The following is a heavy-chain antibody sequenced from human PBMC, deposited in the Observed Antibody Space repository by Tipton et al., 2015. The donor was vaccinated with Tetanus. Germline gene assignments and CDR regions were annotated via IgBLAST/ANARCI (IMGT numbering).Heavy chain of an antibody. V-gene: IGHV3-11*01. J-gene: IGHJ4*02. CDR3: ARGTSRIVYYFDY. D-gene: IGHD2-21*01. CDR2: ISRSSSTI. CDR1: GFTFSDYY. Sequence: GSLRLSCAASGFTFSDYYMTWIRQAPGKGLEWVSYISRSSSTIYYADSVKGRFAISRDNAKNSLYLQMSSLRAEDTAVYYCARGTSRIVYYFDYWGQGTLVTVPS.